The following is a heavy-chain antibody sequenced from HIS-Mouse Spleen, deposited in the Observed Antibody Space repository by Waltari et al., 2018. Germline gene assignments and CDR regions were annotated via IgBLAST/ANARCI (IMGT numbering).Heavy chain of an antibody. J-gene: IGHJ3*02. CDR1: GGSFSGYY. CDR2: INHRGRT. D-gene: IGHD1-1*01. Sequence: QVQLQQWGAGLLKPSETLSLTCAVYGGSFSGYYWSWIRQPPGKGLEWIGEINHRGRTNYNPSLKSRVTISVDTSKNQFSLKLSSVTAADTAVYYCARGRFHSWNDAFDIWGQGTMVTVSS. CDR3: ARGRFHSWNDAFDI. V-gene: IGHV4-34*01.